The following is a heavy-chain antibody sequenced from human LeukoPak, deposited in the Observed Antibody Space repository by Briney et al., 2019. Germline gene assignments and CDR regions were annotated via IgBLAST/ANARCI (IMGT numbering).Heavy chain of an antibody. Sequence: SETLSLTCTVSGGSISSYYWSWIRQPPGKGLEWIWYIYYSGSTNYNPSLKSRVTISVDTSKNQFSLKLSSVTAADTAVYYCARARGLRFLEWLLYDYWGQGTLVTVSS. CDR2: IYYSGST. CDR3: ARARGLRFLEWLLYDY. D-gene: IGHD3-3*01. CDR1: GGSISSYY. V-gene: IGHV4-59*01. J-gene: IGHJ4*02.